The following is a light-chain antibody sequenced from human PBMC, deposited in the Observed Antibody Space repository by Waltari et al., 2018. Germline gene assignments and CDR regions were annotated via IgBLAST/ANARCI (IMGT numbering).Light chain of an antibody. Sequence: QSALTQPASVSGSPGQSITISCTGTSSDVGSYNLVSWYQQHPGKAHKLMIYEGSKRPSGVSNRFSGSKSGNTASLTISGLQAEDEADYYCCSYAGSRWVFGGGTKLTVL. V-gene: IGLV2-23*01. CDR1: SSDVGSYNL. J-gene: IGLJ3*02. CDR2: EGS. CDR3: CSYAGSRWV.